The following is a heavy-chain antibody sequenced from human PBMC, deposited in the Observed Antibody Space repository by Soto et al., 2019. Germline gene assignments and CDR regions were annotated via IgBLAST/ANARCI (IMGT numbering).Heavy chain of an antibody. J-gene: IGHJ4*02. CDR2: IYHSGST. Sequence: PSETLSLTCAVSGGSISSSNWWSWVRQPPGKGLGWIGEIYHSGSTNYNPSLKSRVTISVDKSKNQFSLKLSSVTAADTAVYYCARVSSGWSTYDYWGQGTLVTAPQ. CDR1: GGSISSSNW. CDR3: ARVSSGWSTYDY. D-gene: IGHD6-19*01. V-gene: IGHV4-4*02.